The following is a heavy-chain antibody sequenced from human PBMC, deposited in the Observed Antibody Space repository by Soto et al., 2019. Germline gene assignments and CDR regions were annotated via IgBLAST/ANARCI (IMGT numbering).Heavy chain of an antibody. V-gene: IGHV4-59*01. D-gene: IGHD1-7*01. CDR3: ARVNWDYTPDAFAI. Sequence: PSETLSLTCTVSGGSISSYYWSWIRQPPGKGLEWIGYIYYSGSTNYNPSLKSRVTISVDTSKNQFSLKLSSVTAADTAVYYCARVNWDYTPDAFAIWGQAAMVTVS. CDR1: GGSISSYY. CDR2: IYYSGST. J-gene: IGHJ3*02.